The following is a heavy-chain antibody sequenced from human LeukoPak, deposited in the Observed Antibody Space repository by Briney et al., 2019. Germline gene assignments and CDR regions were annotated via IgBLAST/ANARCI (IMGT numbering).Heavy chain of an antibody. V-gene: IGHV3-11*01. Sequence: PGGSLRLSCAASGFTITDYYMNWIRQAPGKGLEWVSYISGSGSTIYYAESVKGRFTISRDNSKNTLYLQMNSLRAEDTAVYYCAKDRVGAMLYFDYWGQGTLVTVSS. CDR2: ISGSGSTI. CDR3: AKDRVGAMLYFDY. CDR1: GFTITDYY. J-gene: IGHJ4*02. D-gene: IGHD1-26*01.